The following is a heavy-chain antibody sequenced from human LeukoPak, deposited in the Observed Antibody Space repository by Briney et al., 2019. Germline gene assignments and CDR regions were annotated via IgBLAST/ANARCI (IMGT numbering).Heavy chain of an antibody. CDR2: ISAYNGNT. CDR1: GYTCTSDG. Sequence: ASVKLSCKASGYTCTSDGISWVGQAPVQGLDSMGWISAYNGNTNYAQKLQGRVTMTADTSTTTAYMELRSLRSDDTAVYYCARGYCSSATCRDFDYWGQGALVTVSS. J-gene: IGHJ4*02. D-gene: IGHD2-2*01. V-gene: IGHV1-18*01. CDR3: ARGYCSSATCRDFDY.